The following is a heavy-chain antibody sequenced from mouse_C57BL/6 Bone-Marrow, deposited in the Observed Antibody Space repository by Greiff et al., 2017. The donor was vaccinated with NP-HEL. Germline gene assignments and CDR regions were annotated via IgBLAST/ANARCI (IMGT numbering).Heavy chain of an antibody. V-gene: IGHV1-42*01. CDR2: INPSTGGT. CDR3: ERLRRGFDY. Sequence: EVKLQESGPELVKPGASVKISCKASGYSFTGYYMNWVKQSPEKSLEWIGEINPSTGGTTYNQKFKAKATLTVDKSSSTAYMQLKSLTSEDSAVYYCERLRRGFDYWGQGTTLTVSS. J-gene: IGHJ2*01. CDR1: GYSFTGYY. D-gene: IGHD2-12*01.